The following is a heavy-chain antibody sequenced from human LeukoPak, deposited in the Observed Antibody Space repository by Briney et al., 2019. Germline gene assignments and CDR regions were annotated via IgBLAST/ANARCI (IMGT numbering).Heavy chain of an antibody. Sequence: PGGSLRISCAASGSTVTTNYMTWVRQAPGKGLEWVSVIYSDGSTYYADSVKGRFTISRDNSKNTLYLQMNSLRAEDTAVYYCAATPLKGYCSSTSCPRNWYFDLWGRGTLVTVSS. CDR1: GSTVTTNY. V-gene: IGHV3-53*01. J-gene: IGHJ2*01. D-gene: IGHD2-2*01. CDR2: IYSDGST. CDR3: AATPLKGYCSSTSCPRNWYFDL.